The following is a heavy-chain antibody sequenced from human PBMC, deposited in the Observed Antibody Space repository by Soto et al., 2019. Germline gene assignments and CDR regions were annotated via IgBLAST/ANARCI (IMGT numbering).Heavy chain of an antibody. CDR2: INPNSGGT. CDR1: GYTFTGCY. D-gene: IGHD1-7*01. V-gene: IGHV1-2*04. Sequence: ASVNVSCNASGYTFTGCYMPWVRQAPVQGLEWMGWINPNSGGTNYAQKFQGWVTMTRDTSISTAYIELSRLRSDDTAVYYCARSDNWNSNYCYYGMDVWGEGTTVTVSS. CDR3: ARSDNWNSNYCYYGMDV. J-gene: IGHJ6*04.